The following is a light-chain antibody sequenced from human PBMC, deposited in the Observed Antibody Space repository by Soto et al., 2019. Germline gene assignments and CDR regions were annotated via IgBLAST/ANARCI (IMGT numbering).Light chain of an antibody. J-gene: IGKJ5*01. V-gene: IGKV1-39*01. CDR3: QQSYGTPIT. CDR1: QGITSR. Sequence: IQLTQSPSSLSASVGDRVTITCRASQGITSRLAWYQQKPGKAPKLLIYAASSLESGVPSRFSGSGSGTEFTLTITSLQPEDFATYYCQQSYGTPITFGQGTRLEIK. CDR2: AAS.